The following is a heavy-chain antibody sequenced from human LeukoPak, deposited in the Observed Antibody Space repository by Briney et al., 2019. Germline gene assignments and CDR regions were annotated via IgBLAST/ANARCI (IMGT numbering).Heavy chain of an antibody. CDR3: ARRKDFDY. CDR1: GFTFSSYA. J-gene: IGHJ4*02. CDR2: ISYDGSNK. V-gene: IGHV3-30-3*01. Sequence: GGSLRLSCAASGFTFSSYAMHWVRQAPGKGLEWVAVISYDGSNKYYADSVKGRFTISRDNSKSTLYLQMNSLRAEDTAVYYCARRKDFDYWGQGTLVTVSS.